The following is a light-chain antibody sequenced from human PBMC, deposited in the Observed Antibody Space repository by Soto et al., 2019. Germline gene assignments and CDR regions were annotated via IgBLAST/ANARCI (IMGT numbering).Light chain of an antibody. Sequence: EIVMTQSPDTLSVSPGDIVTLSCRASQSVRSNLAWYQHKPGQAPRLLIYDGSTRALGIPARFSGSESGTEFTLTISSLQSEDFAVYYCQQYNNWPKTFGQGTKGDIK. CDR3: QQYNNWPKT. J-gene: IGKJ1*01. CDR1: QSVRSN. V-gene: IGKV3-15*01. CDR2: DGS.